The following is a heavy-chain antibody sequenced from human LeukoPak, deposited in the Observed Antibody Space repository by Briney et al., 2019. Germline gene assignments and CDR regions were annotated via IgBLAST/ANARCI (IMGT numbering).Heavy chain of an antibody. J-gene: IGHJ5*02. Sequence: SETLSLTCTVSGGSISSGGYYWSWIRQHPGKGLEWIGYIYYSGSTYYNPSLKSRVTISVDTSKNQFSLKLSSVTAADTAVYYCARGVVFDYVWGSYNWFDPWGQGTLVTVSS. CDR3: ARGVVFDYVWGSYNWFDP. V-gene: IGHV4-31*03. CDR1: GGSISSGGYY. CDR2: IYYSGST. D-gene: IGHD3-16*01.